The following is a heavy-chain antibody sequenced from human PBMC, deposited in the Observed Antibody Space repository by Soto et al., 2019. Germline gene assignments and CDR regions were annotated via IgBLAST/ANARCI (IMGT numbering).Heavy chain of an antibody. CDR2: IYSSGST. CDR1: GGDINTYY. V-gene: IGHV4-4*07. D-gene: IGHD3-3*01. CDR3: ARDFAYFDS. J-gene: IGHJ4*02. Sequence: PSETLSLTCTVSGGDINTYYWTWIRQPAGKGLEWIGRIYSSGSTKYNPSLKSRVTMSLDTSKNQFSLRLSSVTAADTAVYYCARDFAYFDSWGQGTLVTVSS.